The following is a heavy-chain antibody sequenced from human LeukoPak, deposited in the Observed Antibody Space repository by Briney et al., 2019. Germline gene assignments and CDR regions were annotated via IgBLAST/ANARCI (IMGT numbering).Heavy chain of an antibody. CDR3: AAFTNPYYFDY. D-gene: IGHD3-3*02. CDR1: GYTFTSYG. V-gene: IGHV1-18*01. CDR2: ISAYNGNT. J-gene: IGHJ4*02. Sequence: ASVKVSCKASGYTFTSYGISWVRQAPGQGLEWMGWISAYNGNTNYAQKLQGRVTMTTDTSTSTAYMELRSLRSDDTAVYYCAAFTNPYYFDYWGREPWSPSPQ.